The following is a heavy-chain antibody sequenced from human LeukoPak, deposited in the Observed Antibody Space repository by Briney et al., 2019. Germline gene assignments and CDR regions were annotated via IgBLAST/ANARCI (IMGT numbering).Heavy chain of an antibody. V-gene: IGHV1-2*06. CDR3: ARVSSPLQYNWFDP. CDR2: INPNSGGT. CDR1: GGTFSSYA. Sequence: GASVKVSCKASGGTFSSYAISWVRQAPGQGLEWMGRINPNSGGTNYAQKFQGRVTMTRDTSISTTYMELRRLNSDDTAVYYCARVSSPLQYNWFDPWGQGTLVTVSS. J-gene: IGHJ5*02. D-gene: IGHD1-14*01.